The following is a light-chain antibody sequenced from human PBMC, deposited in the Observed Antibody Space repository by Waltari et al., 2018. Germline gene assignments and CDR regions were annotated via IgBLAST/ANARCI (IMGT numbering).Light chain of an antibody. Sequence: AVQLTQSPSPLSASVGYRLTITRRASQAISSALAWYQQKPGRAPNLLIYDASNLESGVPSRFSGSGSGTHFTLTISSLQPADFATYYCQQLHSYPVTFGGGTKVEIK. V-gene: IGKV1-13*02. CDR2: DAS. J-gene: IGKJ4*01. CDR1: QAISSA. CDR3: QQLHSYPVT.